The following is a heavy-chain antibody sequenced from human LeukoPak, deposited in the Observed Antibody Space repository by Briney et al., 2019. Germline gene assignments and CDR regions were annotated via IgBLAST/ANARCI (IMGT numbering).Heavy chain of an antibody. CDR1: GFTFSSYA. D-gene: IGHD3-10*01. J-gene: IGHJ4*02. Sequence: GGSLRPSCAASGFTFSSYAMSWVRQAPGKGLEWVSAISGSGGSTYYADSVKGRFTISRDNSKNTLYLQMNSLRAEDTAVYYCANFPKVSYYGSGSYYFDYWGQGTLVTVSS. CDR2: ISGSGGST. CDR3: ANFPKVSYYGSGSYYFDY. V-gene: IGHV3-23*01.